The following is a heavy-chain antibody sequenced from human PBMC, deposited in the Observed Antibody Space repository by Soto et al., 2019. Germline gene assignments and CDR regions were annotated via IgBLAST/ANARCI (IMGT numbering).Heavy chain of an antibody. J-gene: IGHJ3*01. Sequence: EVQLVESGGGLVKPGGSPRLSCAASGFTFRDYSMLWVRQAPGQGLEWLAFIGNSNNPTFYADSVRGRFTISRDNPKNSGYLQMNSLREEDTAVYFWAREEGYCNGGPCYRGAFDFWGQGTIVTVSS. CDR3: AREEGYCNGGPCYRGAFDF. CDR1: GFTFRDYS. V-gene: IGHV3-21*02. CDR2: IGNSNNPT. D-gene: IGHD2-15*01.